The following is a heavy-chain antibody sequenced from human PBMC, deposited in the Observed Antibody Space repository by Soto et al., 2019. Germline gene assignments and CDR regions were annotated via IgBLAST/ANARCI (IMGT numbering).Heavy chain of an antibody. D-gene: IGHD7-27*01. Sequence: SETLSLTCAVSGGSISSSNWWSWVRQPPGKGLEWIGEIYHSGSTNYNPSLKSRVTISVDKSKNQFSLKLSSVTAADTAVYYCARFAPKLGNNWFDPWGQGTLVTVSS. CDR2: IYHSGST. V-gene: IGHV4-4*02. CDR3: ARFAPKLGNNWFDP. CDR1: GGSISSSNW. J-gene: IGHJ5*02.